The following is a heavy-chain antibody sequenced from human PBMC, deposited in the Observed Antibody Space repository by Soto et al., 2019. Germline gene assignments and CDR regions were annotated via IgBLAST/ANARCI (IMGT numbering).Heavy chain of an antibody. CDR2: INPSGGST. J-gene: IGHJ6*02. D-gene: IGHD1-1*01. Sequence: QVQLVQSRAEVKKPGASVKVSCKASGYTFTSYYMHWVRQAPGQGLEWMGIINPSGGSTSYAQKFQGRVTMTRDTSRSTVYMELSSLRSEDTAVYYCARDLKGDRYNWGYYYYGMDVWGQGTTVTVSS. V-gene: IGHV1-46*01. CDR3: ARDLKGDRYNWGYYYYGMDV. CDR1: GYTFTSYY.